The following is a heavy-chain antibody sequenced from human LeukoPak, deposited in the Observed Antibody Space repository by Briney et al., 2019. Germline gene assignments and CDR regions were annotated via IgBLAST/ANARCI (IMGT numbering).Heavy chain of an antibody. CDR2: IFGNGDTT. CDR3: AKRNTMVRGGPCFDY. CDR1: GFSFSSYA. D-gene: IGHD3-10*01. J-gene: IGHJ4*02. Sequence: EPGGSLRLSCAASGFSFSSYAMNWVRQAPGKGLEWVSIIFGNGDTTYYADSVKGRFTVSRDNSKDTLYLQMNDLRPDGTAIYYCAKRNTMVRGGPCFDYWGQGLLVTVSS. V-gene: IGHV3-23*01.